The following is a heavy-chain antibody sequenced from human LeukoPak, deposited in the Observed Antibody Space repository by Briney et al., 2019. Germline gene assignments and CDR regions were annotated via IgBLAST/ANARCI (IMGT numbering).Heavy chain of an antibody. CDR1: GCSISTYY. V-gene: IGHV4-59*01. D-gene: IGHD4-23*01. CDR3: ARDTGTVVDY. J-gene: IGHJ4*02. Sequence: SETLSLTCTVSGCSISTYYWSWIRQPPGKGLEWIGYIYYSGSTNYNPSLKSRVTTSVDTSKNQFSLKLSSVTAADTAVYYCARDTGTVVDYWGQGTLVTVSS. CDR2: IYYSGST.